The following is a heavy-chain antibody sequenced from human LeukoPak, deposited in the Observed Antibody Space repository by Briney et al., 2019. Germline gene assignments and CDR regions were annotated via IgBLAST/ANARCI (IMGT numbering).Heavy chain of an antibody. CDR3: ARWAIAARTFFDY. J-gene: IGHJ4*02. V-gene: IGHV4-34*01. D-gene: IGHD6-6*01. CDR1: GGSLSGYY. Sequence: SETLSLTCAVYGGSLSGYYWSWIRQPPGKGLEWIGEINHSGSTNYSPSLKSRVTISVDTSKNQFSLKLSSVTAADTALYYCARWAIAARTFFDYWGQGTLVTVSS. CDR2: INHSGST.